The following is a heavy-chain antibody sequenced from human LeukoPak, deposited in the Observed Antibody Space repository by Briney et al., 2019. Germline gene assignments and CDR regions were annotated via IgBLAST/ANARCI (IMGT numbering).Heavy chain of an antibody. CDR2: INHSGST. D-gene: IGHD3-9*01. CDR1: GGSFSGYY. CDR3: ASNYYDILTGYFCFDY. V-gene: IGHV4-34*01. Sequence: SETLSLTCAVYGGSFSGYYWSWIRQPPGKGLEWIGEINHSGSTNYNPSLKSRVTISVDTSKNQFSLKLSSVTAADTAVYYCASNYYDILTGYFCFDYWGQGTLVTVSS. J-gene: IGHJ4*02.